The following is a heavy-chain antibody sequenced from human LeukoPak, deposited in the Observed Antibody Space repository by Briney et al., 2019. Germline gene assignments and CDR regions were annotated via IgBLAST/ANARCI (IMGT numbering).Heavy chain of an antibody. J-gene: IGHJ2*01. CDR2: ISWNSGSI. Sequence: SGGSLRLSCAASGFTFDDYAMHWVRQAPGKGLEWVSGISWNSGSIGYADSVKGRFTISRDNAQNSLYLQMNSLRAEDTALYYCAKDIAAAGTGWYFDLWGRGTLVTVSS. CDR3: AKDIAAAGTGWYFDL. CDR1: GFTFDDYA. V-gene: IGHV3-9*01. D-gene: IGHD6-13*01.